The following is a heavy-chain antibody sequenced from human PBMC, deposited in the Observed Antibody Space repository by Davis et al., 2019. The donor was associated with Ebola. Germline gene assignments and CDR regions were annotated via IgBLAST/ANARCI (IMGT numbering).Heavy chain of an antibody. CDR2: ISAYNGNT. J-gene: IGHJ5*02. CDR3: ARDGDNWNGALQGVGWFDP. V-gene: IGHV1-18*04. CDR1: GYTFTSYG. Sequence: AASVKVSCKASGYTFTSYGISWVRQAPGQGLEWMGWISAYNGNTNYAQKLQGRVTMTTDTSTSTAYMELRSLRSDDTAVYYCARDGDNWNGALQGVGWFDPWGQGTLVTVSS. D-gene: IGHD1-20*01.